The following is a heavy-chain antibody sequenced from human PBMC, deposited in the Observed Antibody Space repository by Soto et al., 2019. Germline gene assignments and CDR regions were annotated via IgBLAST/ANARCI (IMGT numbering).Heavy chain of an antibody. J-gene: IGHJ4*02. CDR3: AREVRGTSVLGY. D-gene: IGHD2-8*01. CDR1: GYTFTTYA. CDR2: VNAANGQT. V-gene: IGHV1-3*01. Sequence: GASVKVSCKAPGYTFTTYAIQWLRQAPGERLEWMGWVNAANGQTKYSQKFQGRVTITGDTSATTAYMDLSSLTSEDTAVYYCAREVRGTSVLGYWGQGTLVTVSS.